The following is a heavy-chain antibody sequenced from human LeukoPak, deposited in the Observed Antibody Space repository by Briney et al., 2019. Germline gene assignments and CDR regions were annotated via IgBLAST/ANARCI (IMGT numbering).Heavy chain of an antibody. Sequence: KTSETLSLTCTVSGGSISSYYWSWIRQPPGKGLEWIGYIYYSGSTNYNPSLKSRVTISVDTSENQFSLKLSSVTAADTAVYYCAREGTAGTAFDIWGQGTMVTVSS. V-gene: IGHV4-59*01. J-gene: IGHJ3*02. CDR2: IYYSGST. D-gene: IGHD6-13*01. CDR1: GGSISSYY. CDR3: AREGTAGTAFDI.